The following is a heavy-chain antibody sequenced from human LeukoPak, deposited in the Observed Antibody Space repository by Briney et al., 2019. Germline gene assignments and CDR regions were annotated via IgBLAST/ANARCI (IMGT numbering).Heavy chain of an antibody. D-gene: IGHD1-26*01. CDR1: GFTFSSYS. CDR3: ARSSSGSYFLGY. J-gene: IGHJ4*02. Sequence: GGSLRLSCAASGFTFSSYSMNWVRQAPGKGLEWVSPTSSSSSYIYYADSVKGRFTISRDNAKSSLYLQMNSLRAEDTAVYYCARSSSGSYFLGYWGQGTLVTVSS. V-gene: IGHV3-21*01. CDR2: TSSSSSYI.